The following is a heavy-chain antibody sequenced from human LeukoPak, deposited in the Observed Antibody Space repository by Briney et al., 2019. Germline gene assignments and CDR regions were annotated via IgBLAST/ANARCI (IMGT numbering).Heavy chain of an antibody. CDR1: GGSVSSSSYY. CDR3: ARRRYYDSTGYLH. V-gene: IGHV4-39*01. D-gene: IGHD3-22*01. J-gene: IGHJ1*01. Sequence: PSETLSLTCSVSGGSVSSSSYYWGWIRQPPGKGLEWIGEIYYSGRAYYNSSLKSRLTISVDTSWNQFSLTLVSVTAADTGVYYCARRRYYDSTGYLHWGQGTLVFVST. CDR2: IYYSGRA.